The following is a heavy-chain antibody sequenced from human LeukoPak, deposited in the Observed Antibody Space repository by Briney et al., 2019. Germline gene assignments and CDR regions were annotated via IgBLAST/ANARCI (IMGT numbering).Heavy chain of an antibody. CDR2: ISSSSSYI. Sequence: GGSLRLSCAASGFTFSSYSMNWVRQAPGKGLEWVSSISSSSSYIYYADSVKGRFTISRDNAKNSLYLQMNSLRAEDTAVYYCARGARRISHYGGKDYWGQGTLVTVSS. CDR1: GFTFSSYS. V-gene: IGHV3-21*01. D-gene: IGHD4-23*01. CDR3: ARGARRISHYGGKDY. J-gene: IGHJ4*02.